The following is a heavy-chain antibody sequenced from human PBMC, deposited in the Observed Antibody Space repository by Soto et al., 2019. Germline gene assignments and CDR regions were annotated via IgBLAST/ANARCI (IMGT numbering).Heavy chain of an antibody. Sequence: QLQLQESGPGLVKPSETLSLTCTVSGGSISSSSYYWGWIRQPPGKGLEWIGSIYYSWSTYYNPSLKSRVTIAVYTSKNQFSLKLSSVTAADTAVYYCARRIAARPDYYCYGMDVWGQGTTVTVSS. J-gene: IGHJ6*02. CDR2: IYYSWST. CDR3: ARRIAARPDYYCYGMDV. CDR1: GGSISSSSYY. V-gene: IGHV4-39*01. D-gene: IGHD6-6*01.